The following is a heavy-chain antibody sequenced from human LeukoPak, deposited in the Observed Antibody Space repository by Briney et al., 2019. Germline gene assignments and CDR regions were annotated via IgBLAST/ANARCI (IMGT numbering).Heavy chain of an antibody. CDR2: IKQDGSEE. V-gene: IGHV3-7*01. Sequence: GVSLRLSCAPSGFTFRSYWMSWVRQAPGKGLEWVAKIKQDGSEEYYLDSVKGRFIVSRDNVKNSLYVQMNSLRVEDTAVYYCARYTGWYFDYWGQGTLVTVSS. D-gene: IGHD2-8*02. J-gene: IGHJ4*02. CDR3: ARYTGWYFDY. CDR1: GFTFRSYW.